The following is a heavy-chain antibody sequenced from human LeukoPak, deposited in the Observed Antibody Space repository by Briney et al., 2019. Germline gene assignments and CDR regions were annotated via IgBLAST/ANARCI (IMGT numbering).Heavy chain of an antibody. D-gene: IGHD3-10*01. V-gene: IGHV3-7*03. Sequence: GGSLRLSCAASGFTFSSYWMSWVRQAPGKGLGWVANIKQDGSEKYYVDSVKGRFTISRDNAKNSLYLQMNSLRAEDTAVYYCARESVTMVRGVIYYGVDVWGKGTTVTVSS. J-gene: IGHJ6*04. CDR3: ARESVTMVRGVIYYGVDV. CDR1: GFTFSSYW. CDR2: IKQDGSEK.